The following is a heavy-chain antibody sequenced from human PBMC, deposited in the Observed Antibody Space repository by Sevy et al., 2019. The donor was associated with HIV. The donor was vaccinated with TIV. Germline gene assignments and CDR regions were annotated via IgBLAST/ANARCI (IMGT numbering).Heavy chain of an antibody. D-gene: IGHD3-22*01. CDR3: ARPTTLPYYYDSSGYYRPDAFDI. CDR1: GFTFSSYG. Sequence: GESLKISCAASGFTFSSYGMHWVRQAPGKGLEWVAVIWYDGSNKYYADSVKGRFTISRDNSKNTLYLQMNSLRAEETALYYCARPTTLPYYYDSSGYYRPDAFDIWGQGTMVTVSS. CDR2: IWYDGSNK. J-gene: IGHJ3*02. V-gene: IGHV3-33*01.